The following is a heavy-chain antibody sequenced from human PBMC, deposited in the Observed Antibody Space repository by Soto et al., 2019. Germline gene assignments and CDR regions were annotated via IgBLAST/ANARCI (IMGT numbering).Heavy chain of an antibody. CDR1: GYTFTSYG. CDR2: ISAYNGNT. J-gene: IGHJ6*02. Sequence: ASVKVSCKASGYTFTSYGISWVRQAPGQGLEWMGWISAYNGNTNYAQKLQGRVTMTTDTSTSTAYMELRSLRSDDTAVYYCARDRGRDYYYYYGMDVCGQGPTVTVYS. CDR3: ARDRGRDYYYYYGMDV. V-gene: IGHV1-18*04. D-gene: IGHD1-26*01.